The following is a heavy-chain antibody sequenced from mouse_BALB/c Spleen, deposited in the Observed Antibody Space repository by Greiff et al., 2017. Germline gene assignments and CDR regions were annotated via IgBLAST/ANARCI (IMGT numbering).Heavy chain of an antibody. D-gene: IGHD1-1*01. V-gene: IGHV5-4*02. CDR2: ISDGGSYT. CDR1: GFTFSDYY. J-gene: IGHJ2*01. Sequence: EVKLVESGGGLVKPGGSLKLSCAASGFTFSDYYMYWVRQNPEKRLEWVATISDGGSYTYYPDSVKGRFTISRDNAKNNLYLQMSSLKTEDTAMYYCARAYYYGRVDYWGQGTTLTVSS. CDR3: ARAYYYGRVDY.